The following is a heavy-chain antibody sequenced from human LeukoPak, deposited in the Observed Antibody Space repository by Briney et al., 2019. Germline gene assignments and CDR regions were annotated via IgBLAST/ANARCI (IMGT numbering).Heavy chain of an antibody. CDR3: TTDTLWAVGAPDY. CDR1: GFTFSSYA. Sequence: GGSLRLSCATSGFTFSSYAMSWVRQAPGKGLEWVGRIKSKTDGGTTDYAAPVKGRFTISRDDSIHTLYLQMNSLKTEDTAVYYCTTDTLWAVGAPDYWGQGTLVTVSS. D-gene: IGHD1-26*01. J-gene: IGHJ4*02. CDR2: IKSKTDGGTT. V-gene: IGHV3-15*01.